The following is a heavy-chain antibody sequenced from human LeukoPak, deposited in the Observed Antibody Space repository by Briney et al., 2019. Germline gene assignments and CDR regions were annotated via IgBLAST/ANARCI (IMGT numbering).Heavy chain of an antibody. D-gene: IGHD6-13*01. V-gene: IGHV1-24*01. CDR2: FDPEDGET. CDR1: GYTLTELS. CDR3: ATVTISAGYSSSWYIDY. Sequence: GASVKVSYKVSGYTLTELSMHWVRQAPGKGLEWMGGFDPEDGETIYAQKFQGRVTMTEDTSTDTAYMELSSLRSEDTAVYYCATVTISAGYSSSWYIDYWGQGTLVTVSS. J-gene: IGHJ4*02.